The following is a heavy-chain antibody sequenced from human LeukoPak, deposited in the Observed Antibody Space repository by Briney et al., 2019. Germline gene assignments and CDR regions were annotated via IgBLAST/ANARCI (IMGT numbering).Heavy chain of an antibody. CDR3: ARILGSGSYYNAYNWFDP. CDR2: ISHSGST. D-gene: IGHD3-10*02. J-gene: IGHJ5*02. V-gene: IGHV4-34*01. Sequence: SETLSLTCAVYGGSFSGYYWSWIRQPPGKGLEWIGEISHSGSTNYNPSLKSRVTISVDTSKNQFSLKLSSVTAADTAVYYCARILGSGSYYNAYNWFDPWGQGTLVTVSS. CDR1: GGSFSGYY.